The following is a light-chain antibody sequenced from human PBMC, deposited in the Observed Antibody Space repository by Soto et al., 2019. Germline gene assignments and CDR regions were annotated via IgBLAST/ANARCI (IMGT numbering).Light chain of an antibody. V-gene: IGLV2-14*01. CDR3: SSYATSRDVL. Sequence: QSVLTQPASVSGSPGQSITISCTGTISDVGAYNYVSWYQQHPGKAPKLMIYEVSHRPSGVSTRFSGSKSGNTASLTISGLQAEDEADYYCSSYATSRDVLFGGGTKLTVL. CDR2: EVS. J-gene: IGLJ2*01. CDR1: ISDVGAYNY.